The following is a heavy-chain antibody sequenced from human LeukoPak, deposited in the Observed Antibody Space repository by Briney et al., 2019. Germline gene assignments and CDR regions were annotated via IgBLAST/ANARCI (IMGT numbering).Heavy chain of an antibody. CDR1: GFTFSDYY. CDR2: ISSSGSTI. CDR3: ARARDIVVVPAAITFDP. J-gene: IGHJ5*02. V-gene: IGHV3-11*01. Sequence: AGGSLRLSCAASGFTFSDYYMSWIRQAPGKGLEWVSYISSSGSTIYYADSVKGRFTISRDNAKNSLYLQMNSLRAEDTAVYYCARARDIVVVPAAITFDPWGQGTLVTVSS. D-gene: IGHD2-2*01.